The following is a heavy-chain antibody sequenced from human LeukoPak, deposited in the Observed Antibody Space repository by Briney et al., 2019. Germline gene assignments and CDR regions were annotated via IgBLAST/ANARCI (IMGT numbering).Heavy chain of an antibody. CDR2: IKEDGSAQ. J-gene: IGHJ4*02. CDR3: ARDLGWFHFDS. Sequence: PGRSLRLSCAASGFTFSSYAMHWVRQAPGKGLEWVAHIKEDGSAQNYIDSVKGRFTISRDNAKNSLFLQMNSVRAEDTAIYYCARDLGWFHFDSWGQGTLVTVSS. V-gene: IGHV3-7*01. CDR1: GFTFSSYA. D-gene: IGHD2-15*01.